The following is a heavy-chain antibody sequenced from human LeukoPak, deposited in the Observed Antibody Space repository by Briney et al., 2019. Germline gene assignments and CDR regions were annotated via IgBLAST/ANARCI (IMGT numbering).Heavy chain of an antibody. J-gene: IGHJ6*02. CDR1: GFTFDDYA. Sequence: PGGSLRLSCAASGFTFDDYAMHWVRQAPGKGLEWVSGISWNSGSIGYADSVKGRFTISRDNAKNSLYLQMNSLRAEDTALYYCAKWLTRTVAGARLGMDVWGQGTTVTVSS. D-gene: IGHD6-19*01. CDR3: AKWLTRTVAGARLGMDV. V-gene: IGHV3-9*01. CDR2: ISWNSGSI.